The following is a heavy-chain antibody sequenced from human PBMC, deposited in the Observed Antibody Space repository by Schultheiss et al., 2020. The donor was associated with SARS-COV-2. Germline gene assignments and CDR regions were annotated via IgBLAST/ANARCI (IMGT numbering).Heavy chain of an antibody. Sequence: SGPTLVKPTETLTLTCTVSGFSLSNARMGVSWIRQPPGKALEWLAHIFSNDEKSYSTSLKSRLTISKDTSKSQVVLTMTNMDPVDTATYYCAHSLPVTSYFDYWGQGTLVTVSS. D-gene: IGHD5-18*01. CDR3: AHSLPVTSYFDY. V-gene: IGHV2-26*01. CDR1: GFSLSNARMG. CDR2: IFSNDEK. J-gene: IGHJ4*02.